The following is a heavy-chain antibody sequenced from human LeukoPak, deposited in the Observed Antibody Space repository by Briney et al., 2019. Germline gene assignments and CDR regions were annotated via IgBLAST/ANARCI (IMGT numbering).Heavy chain of an antibody. CDR2: ICGSGGCT. V-gene: IGHV3-23*01. J-gene: IGHJ4*02. D-gene: IGHD6-19*01. Sequence: GGSLRLSCAASGFTFNTYAIYWVRQAPGKGLEWVSGICGSGGCTYYADSVKGRFTISRDNSKNTVYLQMNSLTADDTAIYYCAKTTVGYSSGRYPGGPADCWGQGTLVTVSS. CDR1: GFTFNTYA. CDR3: AKTTVGYSSGRYPGGPADC.